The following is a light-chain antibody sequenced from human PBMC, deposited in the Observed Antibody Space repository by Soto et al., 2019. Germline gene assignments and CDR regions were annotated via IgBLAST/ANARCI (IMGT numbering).Light chain of an antibody. Sequence: VIWMIQSPSLLSAATGERVTISCRVIHGISSYLAWYQVKPGKANNLLIYAASTLESGVPWRFSATVSGKEFSLTITRLKTEDFATYYCQQLFDSTITFGQGTRLEIK. V-gene: IGKV1D-8*03. J-gene: IGKJ5*01. CDR2: AAS. CDR3: QQLFDSTIT. CDR1: HGISSY.